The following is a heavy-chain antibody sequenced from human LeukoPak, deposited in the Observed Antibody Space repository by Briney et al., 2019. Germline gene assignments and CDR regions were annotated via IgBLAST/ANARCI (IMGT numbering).Heavy chain of an antibody. CDR1: GYSFTGYY. J-gene: IGHJ4*02. CDR2: INPYSGDT. V-gene: IGHV1-2*02. Sequence: ASVKVSCKASGYSFTGYYIHWVRQAHGQGLEWLGWINPYSGDTNYAQNFQGRVTVTRDTSISTAYMELSRLRSDDTAVYYCARLVHSGVGEDDYWGQGTLVIVSS. CDR3: ARLVHSGVGEDDY. D-gene: IGHD3-16*01.